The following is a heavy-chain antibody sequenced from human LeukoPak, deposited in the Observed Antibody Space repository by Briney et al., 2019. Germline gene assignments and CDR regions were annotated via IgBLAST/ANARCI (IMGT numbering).Heavy chain of an antibody. CDR1: GGSFRGYY. CDR3: ARGGSRTVTTAY. Sequence: SETLSLICAVYGGSFRGYYWSGIRQPPGKGLEWIGEINHSGSTNYNPSLKSRVTILVDTSKNQFSLKLSSVTAADTAVYYCARGGSRTVTTAYWGQGTLVTVSS. D-gene: IGHD4-17*01. J-gene: IGHJ4*02. CDR2: INHSGST. V-gene: IGHV4-34*01.